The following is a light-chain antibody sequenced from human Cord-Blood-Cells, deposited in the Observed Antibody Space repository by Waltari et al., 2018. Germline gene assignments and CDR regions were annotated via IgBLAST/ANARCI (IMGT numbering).Light chain of an antibody. J-gene: IGKJ4*01. CDR2: DAS. CDR3: QQRSNWAT. Sequence: EIVLTQSPATLSLSPGERATLSCRASQSVSSYLAWYQQKPGQAPRLLIYDASNRATGIPARFSGSGSGTYFTLTISSLEPEDFAVYYCQQRSNWATFGGGTKVEIK. V-gene: IGKV3-11*01. CDR1: QSVSSY.